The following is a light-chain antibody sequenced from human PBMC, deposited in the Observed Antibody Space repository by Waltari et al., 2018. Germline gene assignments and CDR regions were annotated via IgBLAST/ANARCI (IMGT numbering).Light chain of an antibody. CDR1: QSLVHSDGNTH. Sequence: EVVMTQSPLSLPVTLGQPASISCKSSQSLVHSDGNTHLNWFQQRPGQSPRRLFYRVSSRESGVPDRFSVSWSGTDFTLKISRVEAEDVGVYYCMQGTHWPYTFGQGTRLDIK. V-gene: IGKV2-30*02. J-gene: IGKJ2*01. CDR2: RVS. CDR3: MQGTHWPYT.